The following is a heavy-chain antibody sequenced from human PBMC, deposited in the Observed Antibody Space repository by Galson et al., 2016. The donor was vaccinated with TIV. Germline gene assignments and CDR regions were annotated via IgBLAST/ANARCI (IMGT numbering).Heavy chain of an antibody. D-gene: IGHD3-9*01. Sequence: SLRLSCAASGFTFSTYTIHWVRQAPGKGLEWVSIISYDGSNKFYADSVKGRFTVSRDNSKNTLYLQMTSLRGDDTAVYFCAREKLDPDYGMDVWGQGTTDIVSS. V-gene: IGHV3-30-3*01. CDR3: AREKLDPDYGMDV. CDR1: GFTFSTYT. CDR2: ISYDGSNK. J-gene: IGHJ6*02.